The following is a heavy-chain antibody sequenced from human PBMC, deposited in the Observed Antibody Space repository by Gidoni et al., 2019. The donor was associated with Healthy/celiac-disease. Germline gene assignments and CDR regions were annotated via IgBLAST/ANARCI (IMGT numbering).Heavy chain of an antibody. Sequence: EVQLLESGGGLVQPGGSLRLSCAASGFTFSSYAMSWVRQAPGKGLEWVSAISGSGGSTYYADSVKGRFTISRDNSKNTLYLQMNSLRAEDTAVYYCAKRGAHPVAVADPLSYWGQGTLVTVSS. J-gene: IGHJ4*02. CDR1: GFTFSSYA. CDR3: AKRGAHPVAVADPLSY. D-gene: IGHD6-19*01. CDR2: ISGSGGST. V-gene: IGHV3-23*01.